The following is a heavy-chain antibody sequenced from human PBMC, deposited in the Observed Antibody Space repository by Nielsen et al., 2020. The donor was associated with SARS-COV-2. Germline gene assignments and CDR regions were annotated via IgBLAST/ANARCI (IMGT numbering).Heavy chain of an antibody. CDR2: IYYSGST. V-gene: IGHV4-39*07. CDR3: ARDSSFEVYYYYGMDV. Sequence: SETLSLTCTVSGGSISSSSYYWGWIRQPPGKGLEWIGSIYYSGSTNYNPSLKSRVTISVDTSKNQFSLKLSSVTAADTAVYYCARDSSFEVYYYYGMDVWGQGTTVTVS. CDR1: GGSISSSSYY. J-gene: IGHJ6*02.